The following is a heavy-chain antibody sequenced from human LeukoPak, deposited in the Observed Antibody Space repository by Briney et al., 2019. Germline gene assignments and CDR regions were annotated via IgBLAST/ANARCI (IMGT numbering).Heavy chain of an antibody. Sequence: GASVKVSCKASGGTFSSYAISWVRQAPGQGLEWMGGIIPIFGTANYAQKFQGRVTITTDESTSTAYMELSSLRSEDTAVYYCARGPSTPVTTTLPFDYWGQGTLVTVSS. J-gene: IGHJ4*02. CDR2: IIPIFGTA. V-gene: IGHV1-69*05. D-gene: IGHD4-17*01. CDR3: ARGPSTPVTTTLPFDY. CDR1: GGTFSSYA.